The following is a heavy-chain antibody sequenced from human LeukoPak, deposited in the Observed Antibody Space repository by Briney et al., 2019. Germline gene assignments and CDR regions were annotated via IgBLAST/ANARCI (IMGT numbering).Heavy chain of an antibody. CDR1: GGSISSSSYY. J-gene: IGHJ3*02. Sequence: SETLSLTCTVSGGSISSSSYYWGWIRQPPGKGLEWMGSIYYSGSTYYNPSLKSRVTISVDTSKNQFSLKLSSVTAADTAVYYCWLGAFDIWGQGTMVTVSS. V-gene: IGHV4-39*01. CDR2: IYYSGST. CDR3: WLGAFDI. D-gene: IGHD3-22*01.